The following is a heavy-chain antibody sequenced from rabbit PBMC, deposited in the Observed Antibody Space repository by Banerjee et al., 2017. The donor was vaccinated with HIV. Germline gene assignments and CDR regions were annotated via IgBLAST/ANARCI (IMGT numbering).Heavy chain of an antibody. V-gene: IGHV1S45*01. CDR3: ATVGYDGYGYTTLNL. CDR1: GFSFSSSYW. J-gene: IGHJ4*01. Sequence: QQQLVESGGGLVKPGASLTLTCTASGFSFSSSYWMYWVRQAPGKGLEWIACMNTGSSGRTYYASWAKGRFTISKTSSTTVTLQMTSLTAADTATYFCATVGYDGYGYTTLNLWGPGTLVTVS. D-gene: IGHD6-1*01. CDR2: MNTGSSGRT.